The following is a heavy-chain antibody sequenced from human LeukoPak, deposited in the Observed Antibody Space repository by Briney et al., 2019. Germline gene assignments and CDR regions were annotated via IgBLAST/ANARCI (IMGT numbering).Heavy chain of an antibody. CDR1: GYTFTSYD. CDR3: ARVTVDIVATTLRDYYYGMDV. V-gene: IGHV1-8*01. D-gene: IGHD5-12*01. Sequence: ASVKVSCKASGYTFTSYDINCVRQATGQGLEWMGWMNPNSGNTGYAQKFQGRVTMTRNTSISTAYMELSSLRSEDTAVYYCARVTVDIVATTLRDYYYGMDVWGQGTTVTVSS. J-gene: IGHJ6*02. CDR2: MNPNSGNT.